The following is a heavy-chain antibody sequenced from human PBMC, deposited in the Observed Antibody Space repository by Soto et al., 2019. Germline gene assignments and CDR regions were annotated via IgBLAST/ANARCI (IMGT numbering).Heavy chain of an antibody. V-gene: IGHV1-46*03. CDR1: GYTFTSYY. Sequence: QVQLVQSGAEVKKPGASVKVSCKASGYTFTSYYMHWVRQAPGQGLEWMGIINPSGGSTSYAQKFQGRVTMTRDTTTSTVYMELSSLRSEDTAVYYCARDPGINAFDIWGQGTMVTVSS. CDR2: INPSGGST. J-gene: IGHJ3*02. D-gene: IGHD3-10*01. CDR3: ARDPGINAFDI.